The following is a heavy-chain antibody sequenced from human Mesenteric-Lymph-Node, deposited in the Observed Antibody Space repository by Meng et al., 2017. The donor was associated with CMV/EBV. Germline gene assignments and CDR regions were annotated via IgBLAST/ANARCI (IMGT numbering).Heavy chain of an antibody. J-gene: IGHJ6*02. CDR1: GGSISSYY. CDR3: ARTARGMDV. Sequence: SETLSLTCTVSGGSISSYYWSWIRQPPGKGLEWIGYIYYSGSTNYNPSLKSRVTISVDTSKNQFSLKLSSVTAADTAVYHCARTARGMDVWGQGTTVTVSS. V-gene: IGHV4-59*01. CDR2: IYYSGST.